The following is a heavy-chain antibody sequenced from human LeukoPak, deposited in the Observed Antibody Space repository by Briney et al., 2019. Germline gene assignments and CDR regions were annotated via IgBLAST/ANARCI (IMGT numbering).Heavy chain of an antibody. CDR2: IYYSGST. V-gene: IGHV4-59*12. CDR3: AREVDAAAAYNWFDP. Sequence: SETLSLTCTVSGGSISSYYWSWIRQPPGKGLEWIGYIYYSGSTYYKPSLKRRVTISVDTSKNQFSLKLSSVTAADTAVYYCAREVDAAAAYNWFDPWGQGTLVTVSS. J-gene: IGHJ5*02. CDR1: GGSISSYY. D-gene: IGHD2-2*01.